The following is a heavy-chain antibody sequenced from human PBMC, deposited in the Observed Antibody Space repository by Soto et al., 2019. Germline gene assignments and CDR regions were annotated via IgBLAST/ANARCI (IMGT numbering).Heavy chain of an antibody. CDR1: GFTFSSYA. D-gene: IGHD3-22*01. J-gene: IGHJ4*02. Sequence: PRGSLRLSCAASGFTFSSYAMSWVRQAPGKGLEWVSAISGSGGSTYYADSVKGRFTISRDNSKNTLYLQMSSLRAEDTAVYYCEKAYYYDSSGYYPADYCGQLTLVPVSA. V-gene: IGHV3-23*01. CDR3: EKAYYYDSSGYYPADY. CDR2: ISGSGGST.